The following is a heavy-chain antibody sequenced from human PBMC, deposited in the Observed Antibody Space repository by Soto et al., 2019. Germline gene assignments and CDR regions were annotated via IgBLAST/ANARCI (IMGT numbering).Heavy chain of an antibody. J-gene: IGHJ4*02. D-gene: IGHD3-22*01. Sequence: ESLKISCEASGYSFTSDWISWVRQMPGKGLEWMGRIDPSDSYVNYSPSFQGHVTISADKSISTAYLQWSSLKASDTAVYYCARHYYDSSGYYLFLDYWGQGTLVTVSS. CDR1: GYSFTSDW. V-gene: IGHV5-10-1*01. CDR3: ARHYYDSSGYYLFLDY. CDR2: IDPSDSYV.